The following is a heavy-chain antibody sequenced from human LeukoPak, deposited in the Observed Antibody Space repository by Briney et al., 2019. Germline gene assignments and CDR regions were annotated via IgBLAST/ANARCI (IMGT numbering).Heavy chain of an antibody. CDR1: GFTFSNYA. CDR3: AKWGDYDVLTGYYVSDY. Sequence: PGGSLRLSCAASGFTFSNYAMSWVRQAPGKGLEWVSAITGSGGNTYHADSVKGRFTISRDNSKNTLYLQMNSLRAEDTAVYYCAKWGDYDVLTGYYVSDYWGQGTLVTVS. J-gene: IGHJ4*02. D-gene: IGHD3-9*01. V-gene: IGHV3-23*01. CDR2: ITGSGGNT.